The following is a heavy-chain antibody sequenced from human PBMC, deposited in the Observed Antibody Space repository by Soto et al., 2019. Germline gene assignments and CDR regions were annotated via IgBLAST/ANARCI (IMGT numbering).Heavy chain of an antibody. J-gene: IGHJ5*02. D-gene: IGHD6-13*01. V-gene: IGHV4-34*01. CDR1: GGSFSGYY. CDR3: ARGRREFIAAAGNWFDP. Sequence: QVQLQQWGAGLLKPSETLSLTCAVYGGSFSGYYWSWIRQPPGKGLEWIGEIKHSGSTNYNPSLKSRVTISVDTSKNQFSLKLSSVTAADTAVYYCARGRREFIAAAGNWFDPWGQGTLVTVSS. CDR2: IKHSGST.